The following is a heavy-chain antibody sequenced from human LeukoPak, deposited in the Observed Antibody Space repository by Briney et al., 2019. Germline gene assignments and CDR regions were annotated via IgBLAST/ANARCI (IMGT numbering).Heavy chain of an antibody. J-gene: IGHJ4*02. Sequence: ASVKVSCTASGYTFTGYYMHWVRQAPGQGLEWMGWINPNSGGTNYAQKFQGRVTMTRDTSISTAYMELSRLRSDDTAVYYCARGGAAAGYVGFDYWGQGTLVTVSS. CDR1: GYTFTGYY. CDR2: INPNSGGT. CDR3: ARGGAAAGYVGFDY. D-gene: IGHD6-13*01. V-gene: IGHV1-2*02.